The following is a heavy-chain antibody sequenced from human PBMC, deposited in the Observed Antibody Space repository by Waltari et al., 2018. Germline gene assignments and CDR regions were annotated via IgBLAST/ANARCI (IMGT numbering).Heavy chain of an antibody. CDR3: ARGAASNDILTRRPYYYYGMDV. Sequence: QVQLVQSGAEVKKPGSSVKVSCKASGGTFSSYAISWVRQAPGQGLEWMGGIIPIFGTANYAQKFQGRVTITADESTSTAYMELSSLRSEDTAVYYCARGAASNDILTRRPYYYYGMDVWGQGTTVTVSS. V-gene: IGHV1-69*13. D-gene: IGHD3-9*01. J-gene: IGHJ6*02. CDR2: IIPIFGTA. CDR1: GGTFSSYA.